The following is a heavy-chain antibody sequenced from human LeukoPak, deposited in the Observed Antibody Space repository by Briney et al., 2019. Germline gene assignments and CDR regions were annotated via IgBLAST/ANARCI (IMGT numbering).Heavy chain of an antibody. J-gene: IGHJ6*03. Sequence: SETLSLTCTVSGGSISSGSYYWSWIRQPAGKALEWIGRIYSSGSTNYNPSLKSRVTISVDTSKNQFSLKLSSVIAADTAVYYCARARRTTFHYYYYMDVWGKGTTVTISS. V-gene: IGHV4-61*02. CDR3: ARARRTTFHYYYYMDV. CDR1: GGSISSGSYY. CDR2: IYSSGST. D-gene: IGHD3-16*01.